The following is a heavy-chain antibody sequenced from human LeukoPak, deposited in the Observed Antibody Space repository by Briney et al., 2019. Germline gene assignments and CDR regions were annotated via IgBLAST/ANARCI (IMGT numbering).Heavy chain of an antibody. Sequence: GGSLRLSCAASGFIFSNYAMSWVRQAQGKGLQWVSAFSGSGGSTYYADSVKGRFTISRDNSRNTLYLQMNSLRAEDTAVYYCARSGLSRFGFWGQGTLVTVSS. CDR3: ARSGLSRFGF. J-gene: IGHJ4*02. D-gene: IGHD2/OR15-2a*01. CDR2: FSGSGGST. CDR1: GFIFSNYA. V-gene: IGHV3-23*01.